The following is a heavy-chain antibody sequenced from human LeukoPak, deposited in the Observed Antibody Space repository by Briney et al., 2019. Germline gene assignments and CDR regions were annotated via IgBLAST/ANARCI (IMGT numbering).Heavy chain of an antibody. CDR1: GYTFTSYG. CDR2: ISAYNGNT. CDR3: ATSERWAEPCDY. J-gene: IGHJ4*02. Sequence: ASVKVSCKASGYTFTSYGISWVRQAPGQGLEWMGWISAYNGNTNYAPKLQGRVTMTTDTSTSTAYMELRSLRSEDTAVYYCATSERWAEPCDYWGQGTLVTVSS. D-gene: IGHD4-23*01. V-gene: IGHV1-18*01.